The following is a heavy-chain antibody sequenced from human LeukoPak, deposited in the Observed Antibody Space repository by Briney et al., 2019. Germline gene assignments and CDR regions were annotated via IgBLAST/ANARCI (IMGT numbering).Heavy chain of an antibody. D-gene: IGHD3-10*01. Sequence: GASVKVSCKASGYTFTGYYMHWVRQAPGQGLEWMGRINPNSGGTNYAQKFQGRVTMTRDTSISTAYMELSRLRSDDTAVYYCAITDNQITMVRGVIITTGGYWGQGTLVTVSS. CDR2: INPNSGGT. CDR3: AITDNQITMVRGVIITTGGY. J-gene: IGHJ4*02. V-gene: IGHV1-2*06. CDR1: GYTFTGYY.